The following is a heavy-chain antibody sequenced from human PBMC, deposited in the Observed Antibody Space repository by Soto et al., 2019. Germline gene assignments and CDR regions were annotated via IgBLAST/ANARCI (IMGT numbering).Heavy chain of an antibody. V-gene: IGHV3-23*01. J-gene: IGHJ3*02. CDR2: ISSGGGDT. CDR1: GFSFSNYA. Sequence: GGSLRLSCAASGFSFSNYAMTWVRQAPGKGLEWVSTISSGGGDTYHADAVKGRFTISRDNSKSTLYLQMNSLRAGDTAVYYCARSMVRGGNAFDIWGQGTMVTVSS. CDR3: ARSMVRGGNAFDI. D-gene: IGHD3-10*01.